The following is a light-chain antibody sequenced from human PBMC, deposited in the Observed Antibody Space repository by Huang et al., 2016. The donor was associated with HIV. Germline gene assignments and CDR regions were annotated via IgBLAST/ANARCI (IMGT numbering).Light chain of an antibody. J-gene: IGKJ2*01. V-gene: IGKV1-39*01. Sequence: DIQMTQFPSSLSASVGDRVTITCRASQSIYRYLYWFQQKPGQAPELLIFGASNLQSGVPSRFSCSGSGTDFSLTISSLEPEDFATYYCQQSYSTPYTFGQGTKLEIK. CDR3: QQSYSTPYT. CDR1: QSIYRY. CDR2: GAS.